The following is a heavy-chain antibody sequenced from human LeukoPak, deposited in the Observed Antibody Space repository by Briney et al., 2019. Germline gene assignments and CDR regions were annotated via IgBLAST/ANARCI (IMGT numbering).Heavy chain of an antibody. Sequence: ASVKVSCKASGYTFTSYGISWVRQAPGQGLEWMGWISAYNGNTNYAQKPQGRVTMTRDTSTSTVYMELSSLRSEDTAVYYCARSLPPVLMELEDAFDIWGQGTMVTVSS. J-gene: IGHJ3*02. CDR2: ISAYNGNT. CDR1: GYTFTSYG. D-gene: IGHD2-8*01. CDR3: ARSLPPVLMELEDAFDI. V-gene: IGHV1-18*01.